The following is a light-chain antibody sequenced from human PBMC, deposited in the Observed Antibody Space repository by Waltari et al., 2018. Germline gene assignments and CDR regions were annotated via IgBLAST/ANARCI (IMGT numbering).Light chain of an antibody. Sequence: QSALSQPASLSGSPGQSITISCTGASSAVGGHDYVSWYQQHPGKSPKLIIRDVNNRPSGVSNSFSGSKSGNTASLTISGLKAEDEADYYCSSYSTSSSLILFGEGTKVTVL. CDR3: SSYSTSSSLIL. J-gene: IGLJ2*01. CDR1: SSAVGGHDY. V-gene: IGLV2-14*03. CDR2: DVN.